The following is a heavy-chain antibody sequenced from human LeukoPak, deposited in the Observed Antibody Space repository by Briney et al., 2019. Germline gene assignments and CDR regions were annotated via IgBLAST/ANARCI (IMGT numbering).Heavy chain of an antibody. V-gene: IGHV4-4*02. CDR2: IYHSGST. Sequence: SGTLSLTCAVSGGSISSSNWWSWVRQPPGKGLEWIGEIYHSGSTNYNPSLKSRVTISVDKSKNQFSLKLSSVTAADTAVYYCSVISSSWGRSFDYWGQGTLVTVSS. CDR3: SVISSSWGRSFDY. D-gene: IGHD6-13*01. J-gene: IGHJ4*02. CDR1: GGSISSSNW.